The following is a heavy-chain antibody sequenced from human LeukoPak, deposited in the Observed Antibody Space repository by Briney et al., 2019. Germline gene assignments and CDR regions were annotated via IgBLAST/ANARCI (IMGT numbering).Heavy chain of an antibody. CDR1: GXTFSSYV. J-gene: IGHJ4*02. Sequence: AGGSLRLSCAASGXTFSSYVMSWVRQAPGKGLEWISLITTSGGTTFYADSVKGRFTISRDNSKNTLYLQMNSLRAEDTAVYYCAKDSRRFDYWGQGTLVTVSS. CDR3: AKDSRRFDY. V-gene: IGHV3-23*01. CDR2: ITTSGGTT.